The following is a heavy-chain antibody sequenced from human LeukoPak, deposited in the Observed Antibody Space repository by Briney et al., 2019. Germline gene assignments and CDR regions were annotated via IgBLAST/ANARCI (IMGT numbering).Heavy chain of an antibody. CDR3: ARDRVYGSGSYYLMGFDY. J-gene: IGHJ4*02. CDR2: ISSSSSYI. CDR1: GFTFSSYS. Sequence: PGGSLRLSCAASGFTFSSYSMNWVRQAPGKGLEWVSSISSSSSYIYYADSVKGRFTISRDNAKNSLYLQMNSLRAEDTAVYCCARDRVYGSGSYYLMGFDYWGQGTLATVSS. D-gene: IGHD3-10*01. V-gene: IGHV3-21*01.